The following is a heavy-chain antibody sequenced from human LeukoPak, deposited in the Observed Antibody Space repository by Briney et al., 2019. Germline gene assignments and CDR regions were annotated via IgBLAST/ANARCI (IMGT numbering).Heavy chain of an antibody. D-gene: IGHD2-15*01. CDR2: ISGSGGST. CDR1: GFTFSSYA. Sequence: GGSLRLSCAASGFTFSSYAMSWVRQAPGKGLEWVSAISGSGGSTYYADSVKGRFTISRDNSKNTLYLQMNSLRAEDTAVYYCAXQVEGPYXAXDIWGQXXMVTV. CDR3: AXQVEGPYXAXDI. V-gene: IGHV3-23*01. J-gene: IGHJ3*02.